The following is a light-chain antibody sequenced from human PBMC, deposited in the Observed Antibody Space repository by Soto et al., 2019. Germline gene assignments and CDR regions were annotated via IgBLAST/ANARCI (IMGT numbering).Light chain of an antibody. Sequence: EIVMTQSPATLSVSPGERATLSCRASQSVSSNLAWYQQKPGQAPRLLIYGASTRATGIPARFSGSGSGTELTLTLSSLNSQDFAVYYCQKYHNWPLALTFGGGTKVEIK. V-gene: IGKV3-15*01. CDR2: GAS. CDR1: QSVSSN. J-gene: IGKJ4*01. CDR3: QKYHNWPLALT.